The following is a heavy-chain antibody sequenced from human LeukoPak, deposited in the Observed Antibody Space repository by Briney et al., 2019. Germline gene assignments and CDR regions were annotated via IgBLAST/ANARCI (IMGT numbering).Heavy chain of an antibody. CDR2: ISSSSSYI. CDR1: GFTFSSYS. Sequence: PGGSLRLSCAASGFTFSSYSMNWVRQAPGKGLEWVSSISSSSSYIYYADSVKGRFTISRDNSKNTPYLQMNSLRAEDTAIYYCAKVHRAYDYDSGSYYDSGFDYWGQGTLVTVSS. J-gene: IGHJ4*02. CDR3: AKVHRAYDYDSGSYYDSGFDY. D-gene: IGHD3-10*01. V-gene: IGHV3-21*04.